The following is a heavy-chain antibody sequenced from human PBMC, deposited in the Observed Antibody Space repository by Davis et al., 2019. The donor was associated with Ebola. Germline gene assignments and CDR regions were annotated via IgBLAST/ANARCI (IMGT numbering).Heavy chain of an antibody. CDR1: GYTFTSYG. J-gene: IGHJ5*02. D-gene: IGHD2-2*02. Sequence: ASVKVSCKASGYTFTSYGISWVRQAPGQGLEWMGWISPYNGNTNYAQKLQGRVTMTTDTSTSTAYMELRSLRSDDTAVYYCARVVPAAIRADNWFDPWGQGTLVTVSS. V-gene: IGHV1-18*01. CDR3: ARVVPAAIRADNWFDP. CDR2: ISPYNGNT.